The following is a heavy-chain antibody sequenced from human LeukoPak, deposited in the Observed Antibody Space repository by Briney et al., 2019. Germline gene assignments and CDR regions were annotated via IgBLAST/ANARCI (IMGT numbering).Heavy chain of an antibody. V-gene: IGHV4-59*01. D-gene: IGHD5-24*01. CDR3: ARDGYNKGDWYFDL. J-gene: IGHJ2*01. Sequence: SETLSLTCAVYGGSFSGYYWSWIRQPPGKGLEWIGYIYYSGSTNYNPSLKSRVTISVDTSKNQFSLKLSSVTAADTAVYYCARDGYNKGDWYFDLWGRGTLVTVSS. CDR2: IYYSGST. CDR1: GGSFSGYY.